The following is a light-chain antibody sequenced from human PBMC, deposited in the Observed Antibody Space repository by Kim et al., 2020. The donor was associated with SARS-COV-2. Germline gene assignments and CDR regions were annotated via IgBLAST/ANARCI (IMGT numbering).Light chain of an antibody. CDR3: SSYTGSSTVL. CDR1: SSDIGDYNY. Sequence: GQSVTFSCTGTSSDIGDYNYVSWYQQHPGKAPKLMIYDVRNRPSGVSIRFSGSKSGNTASLTISGLQAEDEADYYCSSYTGSSTVLFGGGTQLTVL. V-gene: IGLV2-14*03. J-gene: IGLJ2*01. CDR2: DVR.